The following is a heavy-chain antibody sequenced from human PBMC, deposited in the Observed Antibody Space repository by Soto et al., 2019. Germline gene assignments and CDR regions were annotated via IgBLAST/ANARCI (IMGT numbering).Heavy chain of an antibody. CDR3: AHLTMTYGGVIGLEAFDP. Sequence: QITLKESAPTLVQPSETLTLTCTFSVFSLIPVGVGVGWIRQPPGKALEWVAVIYWDNDKRYNPSLNSRLSITEDSSRNQVVLTMTNMDPVDTGTYFCAHLTMTYGGVIGLEAFDPWGQGTLVTVSS. D-gene: IGHD3-16*02. CDR2: IYWDNDK. V-gene: IGHV2-5*02. CDR1: VFSLIPVGVG. J-gene: IGHJ3*01.